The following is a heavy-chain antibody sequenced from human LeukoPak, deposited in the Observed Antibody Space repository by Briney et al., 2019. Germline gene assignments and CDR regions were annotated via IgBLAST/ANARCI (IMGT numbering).Heavy chain of an antibody. V-gene: IGHV6-1*01. CDR1: GDSVSNNNAA. D-gene: IGHD3-9*01. J-gene: IGHJ4*02. CDR3: VRDLTGGTLFDY. Sequence: SQTLSRTCAISGDSVSNNNAAWHWIRQSPSRGLEWLGRTYYRSKWYNDYAVSVKSRITINPDTSKNQFSLQLNSVAREDTAVYFCVRDLTGGTLFDYWGQGTLVTVSS. CDR2: TYYRSKWYN.